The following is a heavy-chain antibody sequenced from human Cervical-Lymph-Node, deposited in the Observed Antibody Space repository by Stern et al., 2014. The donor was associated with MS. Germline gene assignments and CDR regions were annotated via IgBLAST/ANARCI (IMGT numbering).Heavy chain of an antibody. V-gene: IGHV4-31*03. Sequence: QVQLQESGPGLVKPSQTLSLTCTVSGGSISSGGYYWSWIRQHPGKGLAWLGYIYYSGSTYYNPSLKSRVTISVDTSKNQFSLKLSSVTAADTAVYYCARDPAGYSSGWGGTFDYWGQGTLVTVSS. J-gene: IGHJ4*02. CDR1: GGSISSGGYY. D-gene: IGHD6-19*01. CDR3: ARDPAGYSSGWGGTFDY. CDR2: IYYSGST.